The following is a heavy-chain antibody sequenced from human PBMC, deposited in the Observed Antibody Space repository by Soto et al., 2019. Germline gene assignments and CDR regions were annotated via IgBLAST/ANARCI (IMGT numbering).Heavy chain of an antibody. Sequence: ASVKVSCKASGYTFTSYCISWVRQAPGQGLEWMGWISAYNGNTNYAQKLQGRVTMTTDTSTSTAYMELRSLRSDDTAVYYCARVDCGGDCYPLGDWFDPWGQGTLVTFSS. CDR2: ISAYNGNT. CDR1: GYTFTSYC. V-gene: IGHV1-18*04. CDR3: ARVDCGGDCYPLGDWFDP. D-gene: IGHD2-21*02. J-gene: IGHJ5*02.